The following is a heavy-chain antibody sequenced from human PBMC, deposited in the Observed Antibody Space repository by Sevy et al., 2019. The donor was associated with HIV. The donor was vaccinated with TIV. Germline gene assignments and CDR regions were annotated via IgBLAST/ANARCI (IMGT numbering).Heavy chain of an antibody. CDR1: GFTFSSYA. V-gene: IGHV3-30-3*01. Sequence: GGYLRLSCAASGFTFSSYAMHWVRQAPGKGLEWVAVISYDGSNKYYADSVKGRFTISRDNSKNTLYLQMNSLRAEDTAVYYCARDLSLGYCTNGVCHPDYWGQGTLVTVSS. D-gene: IGHD2-8*01. CDR2: ISYDGSNK. CDR3: ARDLSLGYCTNGVCHPDY. J-gene: IGHJ4*02.